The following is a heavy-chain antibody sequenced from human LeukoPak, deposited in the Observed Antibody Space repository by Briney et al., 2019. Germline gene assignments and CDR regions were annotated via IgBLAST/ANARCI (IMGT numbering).Heavy chain of an antibody. CDR2: INPNSSGT. CDR1: GYAVTRYD. J-gene: IGHJ6*03. Sequence: GAAVKLSCKASGYAVTRYDMECRPRSPGQGLKWMGWINPNSSGTNYAQKFQGRVTMTRDTSISTAYMELSRLRSDDTAVYYCARDTARRRTWPSSHHYYYMDVWGKGTTVTVSS. CDR3: ARDTARRRTWPSSHHYYYMDV. D-gene: IGHD4-17*01. V-gene: IGHV1-2*02.